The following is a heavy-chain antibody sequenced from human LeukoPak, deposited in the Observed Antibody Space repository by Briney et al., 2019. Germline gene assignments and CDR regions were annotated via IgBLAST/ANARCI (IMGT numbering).Heavy chain of an antibody. V-gene: IGHV5-51*01. J-gene: IGHJ4*02. CDR3: ARHRSMGQPYCDY. CDR1: GYSFTSHW. D-gene: IGHD2-8*01. CDR2: FYPGDSEI. Sequence: PGESLRISCKGSGYSFTSHWIGWVRQMPGKGLEWMGMFYPGDSEIRYSPSFQGQVTISADKSISTAYLQLNSLKASDTAMYYCARHRSMGQPYCDYWGQGTLVTVSS.